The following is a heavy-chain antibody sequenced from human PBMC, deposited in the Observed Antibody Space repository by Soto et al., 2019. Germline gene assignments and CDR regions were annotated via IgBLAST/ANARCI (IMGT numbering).Heavy chain of an antibody. V-gene: IGHV4-4*07. CDR2: IYTSGST. CDR3: GRDSRRYYDVWCGCGAYYYYYGMDV. Sequence: SETLSLTCTVSGGSISSYYWSWIRQPAGKGLEWIGRIYTSGSTNYNPSLKSRVTMSVDTSKNQFSLKLSSVTAADTAVYYCGRDSRRYYDVWCGCGAYYYYYGMDVWGQGTTVTVSS. CDR1: GGSISSYY. J-gene: IGHJ6*02. D-gene: IGHD3-3*01.